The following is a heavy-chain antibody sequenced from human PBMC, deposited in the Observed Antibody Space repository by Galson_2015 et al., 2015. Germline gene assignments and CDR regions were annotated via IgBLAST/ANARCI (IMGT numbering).Heavy chain of an antibody. CDR1: GFTFSSYG. CDR2: IWYDGSNK. Sequence: SLRLSCAASGFTFSSYGMHWVRQAPGKGLEWVAVIWYDGSNKYYADSVKGRFTISRDNSKNTLYLQMNSLRAEDTAVYYCAREAGCSSTSCYAGGFDYWGQGTLVTVSS. V-gene: IGHV3-33*01. J-gene: IGHJ4*02. CDR3: AREAGCSSTSCYAGGFDY. D-gene: IGHD2-2*01.